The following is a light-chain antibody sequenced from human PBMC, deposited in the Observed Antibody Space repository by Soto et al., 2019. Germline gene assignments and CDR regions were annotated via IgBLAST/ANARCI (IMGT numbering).Light chain of an antibody. Sequence: QSVLTQPPSVSGAPGQRVTISCTGSGSNIGAGYDVHWYQLVSGTAPRLLIYSNINRPSGVPDRFSGSRSGASASLAITGLQEEDEAHYYCQSFDNKPHVLFGGGTKLTVL. CDR3: QSFDNKPHVL. J-gene: IGLJ2*01. V-gene: IGLV1-40*01. CDR1: GSNIGAGYD. CDR2: SNI.